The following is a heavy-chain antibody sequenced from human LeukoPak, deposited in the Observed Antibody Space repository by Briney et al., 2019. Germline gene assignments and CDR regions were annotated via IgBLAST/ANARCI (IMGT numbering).Heavy chain of an antibody. Sequence: GGSLRLSCAASGFTFSSYAMSWVRQAPGKGLEWVSAISGSGGSTYYADSVKGRFTISRDNSKNTLYLQMNSLRAEDTAVYYCAKYCSGGSCYPNHGDYVGYWGQGTLVTVSS. CDR2: ISGSGGST. D-gene: IGHD2-15*01. J-gene: IGHJ4*02. CDR1: GFTFSSYA. CDR3: AKYCSGGSCYPNHGDYVGY. V-gene: IGHV3-23*01.